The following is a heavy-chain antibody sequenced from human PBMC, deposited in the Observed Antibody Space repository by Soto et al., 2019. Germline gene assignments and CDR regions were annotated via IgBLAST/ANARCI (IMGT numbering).Heavy chain of an antibody. CDR3: TRDRRYCSSTSCYLDYYYGMDV. D-gene: IGHD2-2*01. Sequence: RLSCTASGFTFGDYAMSWFRQAPGKGLEWVGFIRSKAYGGTTEYAASVKGRFTISRDDSKSIAYLQMNSLKTEDTAVYYCTRDRRYCSSTSCYLDYYYGMDVWGQGTTVTVSS. CDR2: IRSKAYGGTT. V-gene: IGHV3-49*03. CDR1: GFTFGDYA. J-gene: IGHJ6*02.